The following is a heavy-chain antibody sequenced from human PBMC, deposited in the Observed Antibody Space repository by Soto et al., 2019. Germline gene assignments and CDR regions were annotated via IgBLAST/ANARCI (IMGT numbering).Heavy chain of an antibody. CDR2: IYYSGST. D-gene: IGHD5-18*01. V-gene: IGHV4-59*01. Sequence: PSETLSLTCTVSGGSISSYYWSWIRQPPGKGLEWIGYIYYSGSTNYNPSLKSRITISVDTSKNQFSLKLSSVTAADTAVYYCARTHRGYSYGHSDYWGQGTLVTVSS. CDR3: ARTHRGYSYGHSDY. CDR1: GGSISSYY. J-gene: IGHJ4*02.